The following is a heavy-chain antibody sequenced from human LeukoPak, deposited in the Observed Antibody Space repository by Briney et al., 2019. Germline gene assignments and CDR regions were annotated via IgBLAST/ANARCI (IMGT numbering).Heavy chain of an antibody. J-gene: IGHJ5*02. CDR1: GYTFTSYD. CDR2: MNPNSGNT. Sequence: ASVKVSCKASGYTFTSYDINWVRQATGQGLEWMGWMNPNSGNTGYAQKFQGRVTMTRNTSISTAYMELSSLRSEDTAVYYCARGIQLYQVLYITAFDPWGQGTLVTVSS. CDR3: ARGIQLYQVLYITAFDP. V-gene: IGHV1-8*01. D-gene: IGHD2-2*02.